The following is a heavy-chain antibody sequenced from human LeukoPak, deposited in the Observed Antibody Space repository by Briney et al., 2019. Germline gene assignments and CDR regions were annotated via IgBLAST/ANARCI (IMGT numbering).Heavy chain of an antibody. V-gene: IGHV3-13*01. CDR1: GFTLSSHD. J-gene: IGHJ2*01. CDR3: AREPDVYGSWYFDL. D-gene: IGHD2-8*01. Sequence: GGSLRLSCAASGFTLSSHDVHWVRQVPGKGLEWISAINVAGNTYYSDSVKGRFSVSRDSAKNSVHLQMTSLRAGDTAVYHCAREPDVYGSWYFDLWGRGTQVTVSS. CDR2: INVAGNT.